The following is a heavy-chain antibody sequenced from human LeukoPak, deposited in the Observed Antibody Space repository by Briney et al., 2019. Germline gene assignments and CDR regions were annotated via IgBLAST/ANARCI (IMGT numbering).Heavy chain of an antibody. CDR1: GFTFSSYA. Sequence: GSLRLSCAASGFTFSSYAMHWVRQAPGKGLEWVAVISYDGSNKYYADSVKGRFTISRDNSKNTLYLQMNSLRAEDTAVYYCARDVRSKSSNMRTHVVVNFDYWGQGTLVTVSS. V-gene: IGHV3-30-3*01. CDR2: ISYDGSNK. J-gene: IGHJ4*02. D-gene: IGHD2-2*01. CDR3: ARDVRSKSSNMRTHVVVNFDY.